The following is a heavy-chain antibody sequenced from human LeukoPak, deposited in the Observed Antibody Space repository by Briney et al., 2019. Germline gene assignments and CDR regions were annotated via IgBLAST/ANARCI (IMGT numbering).Heavy chain of an antibody. CDR1: GFTFNSYS. Sequence: PGGSLRLSCAASGFTFNSYSMGWLCQAPGKGLVGVSTFSGSGGTTYYADSVKGRFTVYRDNSKNTLYLQMNSLRTEDTAIYYFAIHRNFGELSPFDSGGQGTLVTVAS. J-gene: IGHJ4*02. D-gene: IGHD3-10*01. V-gene: IGHV3-23*01. CDR2: FSGSGGTT. CDR3: AIHRNFGELSPFDS.